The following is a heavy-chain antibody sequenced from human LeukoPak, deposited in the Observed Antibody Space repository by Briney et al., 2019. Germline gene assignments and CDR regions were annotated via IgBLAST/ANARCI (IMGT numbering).Heavy chain of an antibody. Sequence: PSETLSLTCTVSGGSIRSYYWSWIRQPPGKGLEWIGCIYYSGSTYYNPSLKSRVTISVDTSKNQFSLKLSSVTAADTAVYYCARGITIFGVVIIGFDPWGQGTLVTVSS. CDR2: IYYSGST. CDR1: GGSIRSYY. D-gene: IGHD3-3*01. V-gene: IGHV4-30-4*08. CDR3: ARGITIFGVVIIGFDP. J-gene: IGHJ5*02.